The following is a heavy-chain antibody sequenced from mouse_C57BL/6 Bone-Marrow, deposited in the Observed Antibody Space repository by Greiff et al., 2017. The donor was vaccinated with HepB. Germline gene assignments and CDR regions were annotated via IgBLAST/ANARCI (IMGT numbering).Heavy chain of an antibody. V-gene: IGHV1-80*01. Sequence: QVQLQQSGAELVKPGASVKISCKASGYAFSSYWMNWVKQRPGKGLEWIGQIYPGDGDTNYNGKFKGKATLTADKSSSTAYMQLSILTSEDSAVYFCARAPSYYGSFDYWGQGTTLTVSS. CDR2: IYPGDGDT. J-gene: IGHJ2*01. CDR3: ARAPSYYGSFDY. CDR1: GYAFSSYW. D-gene: IGHD1-1*01.